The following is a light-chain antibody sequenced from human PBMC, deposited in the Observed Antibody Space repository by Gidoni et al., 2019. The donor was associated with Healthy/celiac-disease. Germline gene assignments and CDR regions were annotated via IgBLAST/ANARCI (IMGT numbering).Light chain of an antibody. CDR1: QDISNY. V-gene: IGKV1-33*01. CDR2: DAS. Sequence: IQMTQSPSSLSASVVYRVTITCQASQDISNYLNWYQQKPGKAPKLLIYDASTLETGVPSRFSGSGSGTDFTFTISSLQPEDIATYYCQQYDNLITFGPGTKVDIK. CDR3: QQYDNLIT. J-gene: IGKJ3*01.